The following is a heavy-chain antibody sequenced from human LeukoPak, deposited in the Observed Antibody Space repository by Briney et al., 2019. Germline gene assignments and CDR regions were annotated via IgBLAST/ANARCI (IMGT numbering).Heavy chain of an antibody. Sequence: GGSLRLSCAASGFTFSRYWMSWVRQAPGKGLEWVANIKQDGSEKYYVDSVKGRFTISRDNAKNSLYLQMNSLRAEDTAVYYCARGFYYGLDVWGKGTTVTISS. V-gene: IGHV3-7*01. CDR2: IKQDGSEK. CDR1: GFTFSRYW. J-gene: IGHJ6*04. CDR3: ARGFYYGLDV.